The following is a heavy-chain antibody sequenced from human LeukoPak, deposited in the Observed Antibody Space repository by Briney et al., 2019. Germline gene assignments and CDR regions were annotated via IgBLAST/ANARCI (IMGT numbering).Heavy chain of an antibody. CDR1: GFTFSSFS. D-gene: IGHD4-11*01. J-gene: IGHJ5*02. V-gene: IGHV3-30*03. CDR3: ARAPGSTVTTGAPPYNWFDP. Sequence: GRSLRLSCAASGFTFSSFSLHWVRQAPGQGPEWVAVISFDGRVKYYGDSVKGRFTISRDNSKNTVYLEMNSLRAEDAAVYYCARAPGSTVTTGAPPYNWFDPWGQGTLVTVSS. CDR2: ISFDGRVK.